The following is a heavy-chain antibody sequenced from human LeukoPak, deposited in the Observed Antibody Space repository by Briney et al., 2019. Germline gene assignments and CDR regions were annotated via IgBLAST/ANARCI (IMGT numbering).Heavy chain of an antibody. CDR3: ASPKTRSNWFDP. J-gene: IGHJ5*02. CDR2: IYHSGST. D-gene: IGHD1-14*01. V-gene: IGHV4-38-2*02. Sequence: PSETLSLTCTVSGYSISSGYYWGWIRQPPGKGLEWIGSIYHSGSTYQNPSLKSRVTISVDTSKNQFSLKLSSVTAADTAVYYCASPKTRSNWFDPWGQGTLVTVSS. CDR1: GYSISSGYY.